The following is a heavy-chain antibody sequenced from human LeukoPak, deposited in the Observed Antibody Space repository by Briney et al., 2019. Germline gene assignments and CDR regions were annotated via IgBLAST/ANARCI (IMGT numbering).Heavy chain of an antibody. CDR1: GFTFGDYA. CDR2: IRSKAYGGTT. CDR3: TRVYSYGYYYYYGMDV. D-gene: IGHD5-18*01. J-gene: IGHJ6*02. Sequence: PGGSLRLSCTASGFTFGDYAMSWVRQAPGKGLEWVGFIRSKAYGGTTEYAASVKGRFTISRDDSKSIAYLQMNSLKTEDTAVYYCTRVYSYGYYYYYGMDVWGQGTTVTVSS. V-gene: IGHV3-49*04.